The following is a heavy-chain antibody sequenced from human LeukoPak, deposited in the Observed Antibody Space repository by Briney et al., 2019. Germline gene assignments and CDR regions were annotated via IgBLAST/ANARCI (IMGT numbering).Heavy chain of an antibody. J-gene: IGHJ3*02. CDR2: INSDGSST. CDR1: GFTFSTFW. Sequence: QSGGSLRLSCATSGFTFSTFWMHWVRQAPGKGLVWVSRINSDGSSTSYADSVKGLFTISRDNAKNTLYLQMNSLRAEDTAVYYCARAYDAFDIWGQGTMVTVSS. V-gene: IGHV3-74*01. CDR3: ARAYDAFDI.